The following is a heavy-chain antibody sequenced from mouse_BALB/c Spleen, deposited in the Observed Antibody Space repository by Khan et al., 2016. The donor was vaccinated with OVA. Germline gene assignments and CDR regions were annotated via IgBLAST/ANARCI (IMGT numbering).Heavy chain of an antibody. J-gene: IGHJ2*01. Sequence: QIQLVQSGAELARPGASVKMSCKASGYTFTSYTMHWVKQRPGQGLEWIGYINPSSGYTRYNKKFKDKVTLTADKSYSTASMQLSGLTSEDSAVCYCAGTHERWGQGTTLTVSS. CDR1: GYTFTSYT. CDR2: INPSSGYT. CDR3: AGTHER. V-gene: IGHV1-4*01.